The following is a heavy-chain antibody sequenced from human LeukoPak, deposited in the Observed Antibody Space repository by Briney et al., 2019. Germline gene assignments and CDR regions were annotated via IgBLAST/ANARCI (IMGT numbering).Heavy chain of an antibody. J-gene: IGHJ2*01. D-gene: IGHD3-10*01. CDR2: ISWNSGHI. V-gene: IGHV3-9*01. CDR3: AKDRRHTVSGGYFDL. Sequence: GGSLRLSCAASGFSFDDYAMHWVRQAPGKGLEWVSGISWNSGHIGYADSVKGRFTISRDNAKNSLYLQMNSLRAGDTALYYCAKDRRHTVSGGYFDLWGRGTLVIVSS. CDR1: GFSFDDYA.